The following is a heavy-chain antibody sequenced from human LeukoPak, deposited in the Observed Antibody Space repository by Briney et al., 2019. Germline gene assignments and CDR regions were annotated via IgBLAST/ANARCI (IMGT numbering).Heavy chain of an antibody. V-gene: IGHV4-59*01. CDR2: IYYSGST. D-gene: IGHD2-21*01. Sequence: SETLSLTCTVSGGSISSYYWSWIRQPPGKGLEWIGYIYYSGSTNYNPSLKSRVTISVDTSKNQFSLKLSSVTAADTAVYYCARGVNPFDYWGQGTQVTVSS. CDR3: ARGVNPFDY. CDR1: GGSISSYY. J-gene: IGHJ4*02.